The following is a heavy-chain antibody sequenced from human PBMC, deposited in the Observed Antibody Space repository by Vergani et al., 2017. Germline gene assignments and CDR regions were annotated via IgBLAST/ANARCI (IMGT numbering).Heavy chain of an antibody. CDR1: GFTFSACP. V-gene: IGHV3-23*04. J-gene: IGHJ4*02. Sequence: VQLVESGGGVVQPGGSLRLSCAASGFTFSACPMTWVRQAPGKGLEGVSAISARYPSTYYADSVKGRFTISRDNSKNMLYLQMNSLRAEDTAVYYCARLSYDTTPYLQGGYDCWGQGTLVSVSS. D-gene: IGHD3-22*01. CDR3: ARLSYDTTPYLQGGYDC. CDR2: ISARYPST.